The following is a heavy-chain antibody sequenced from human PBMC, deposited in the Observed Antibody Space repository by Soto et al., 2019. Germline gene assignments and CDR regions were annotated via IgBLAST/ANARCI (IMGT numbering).Heavy chain of an antibody. CDR3: AKASSPFVVVPAAIYWYFDL. V-gene: IGHV3-48*04. Sequence: GGSLRLSCAASGFTFSSYSMNWVRQAPGKGLEWVSYISSSSSTICYADSVKGRFTISRDNAKNSLYLQMNSLRAEDTALYYYAKASSPFVVVPAAIYWYFDLWGRGTLVTVSS. CDR1: GFTFSSYS. J-gene: IGHJ2*01. D-gene: IGHD2-2*01. CDR2: ISSSSSTI.